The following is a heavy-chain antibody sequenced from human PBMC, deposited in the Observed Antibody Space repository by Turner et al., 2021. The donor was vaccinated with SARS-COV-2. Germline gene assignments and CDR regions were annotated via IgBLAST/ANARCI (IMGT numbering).Heavy chain of an antibody. CDR2: IHYRGST. CDR3: ARVRTVTCITTTCLPSDAFDL. J-gene: IGHJ3*01. Sequence: QLQLQESGPGLVKTSETPSLTCTVSGCSITTRSYYWCGIRQPPGTGLEWIGSIHYRGSTYYNASLDSRVTISVDTSKNQFSLKLTSVTAADTAVYYCARVRTVTCITTTCLPSDAFDLWGQGTMVPVSS. CDR1: GCSITTRSYY. D-gene: IGHD3-10*01. V-gene: IGHV4-39*01.